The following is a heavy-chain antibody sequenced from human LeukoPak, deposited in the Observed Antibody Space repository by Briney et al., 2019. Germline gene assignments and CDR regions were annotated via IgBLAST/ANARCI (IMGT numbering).Heavy chain of an antibody. CDR2: ISGSGGST. D-gene: IGHD4-17*01. J-gene: IGHJ4*02. CDR1: GFTFSSYA. Sequence: GGSLRLSCAASGFTFSSYAMSWVRQAPGKGLEWVSAISGSGGSTYYADSVKGRFTISRDNSKNTLYLQMNSLRAEDTAVYYCAKDPNRDYGDYGGPFDYWGQGTLVTVSS. CDR3: AKDPNRDYGDYGGPFDY. V-gene: IGHV3-23*01.